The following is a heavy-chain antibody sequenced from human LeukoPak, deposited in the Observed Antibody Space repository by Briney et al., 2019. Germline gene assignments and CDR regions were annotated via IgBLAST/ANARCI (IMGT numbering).Heavy chain of an antibody. D-gene: IGHD4-17*01. CDR2: ISGGGGTT. J-gene: IGHJ4*02. V-gene: IGHV3-23*01. Sequence: PGGSLRLSCAASGFTFSSYWMHWVRQAPGKGLEWVSCISGGGGTTYYADSVKGRFTISRDNSKNTVYLQINSLRAEDTAIYYCAINLRATVTPDFWGQGTLVTVSS. CDR1: GFTFSSYW. CDR3: AINLRATVTPDF.